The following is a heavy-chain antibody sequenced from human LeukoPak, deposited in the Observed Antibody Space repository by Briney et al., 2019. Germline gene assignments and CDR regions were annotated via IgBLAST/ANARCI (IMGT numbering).Heavy chain of an antibody. V-gene: IGHV1-69*04. CDR1: GGTFSSYA. CDR3: ARSDQRITMIVVVDEYFQH. Sequence: SVKVSCKASGGTFSSYAISWVRQVPGQGLEWMGRIIPILGIANYAQKFQGRVTITADKSTSTAYMELSSLRSEDTAVYYCARSDQRITMIVVVDEYFQHWGQGTLVTVSS. D-gene: IGHD3-22*01. CDR2: IIPILGIA. J-gene: IGHJ1*01.